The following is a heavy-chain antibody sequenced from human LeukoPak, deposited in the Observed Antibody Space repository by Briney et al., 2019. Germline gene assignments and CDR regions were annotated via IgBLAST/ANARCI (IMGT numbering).Heavy chain of an antibody. CDR3: AGPCTSINCYGPNWFDP. CDR1: GFTFSSYS. V-gene: IGHV3-21*01. D-gene: IGHD2-2*01. Sequence: PGGSLRLSCAASGFTFSSYSMNWVRQAPGKGLEWVSFISSSSSHIYYADSVKGRFTISRDNAKNSLYLQMNSLRAEDTAMYYRAGPCTSINCYGPNWFDPWGQGTLVTVSS. J-gene: IGHJ5*02. CDR2: ISSSSSHI.